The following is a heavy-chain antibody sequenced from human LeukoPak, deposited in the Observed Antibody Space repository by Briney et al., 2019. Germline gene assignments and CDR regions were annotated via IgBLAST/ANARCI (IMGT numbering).Heavy chain of an antibody. CDR1: GFTVSDSY. J-gene: IGHJ4*02. V-gene: IGHV3-53*01. D-gene: IGHD2-8*01. CDR3: AKGGNGALDY. CDR2: TYSGAGS. Sequence: GGSLRLSCAASGFTVSDSYMTWVRQAPGKGLDWVSVTYSGAGSYYADSVKGRFTISRDNSKNTVYLQMNSLRDEDTAIYCCAKGGNGALDYWGRGTLVTVSS.